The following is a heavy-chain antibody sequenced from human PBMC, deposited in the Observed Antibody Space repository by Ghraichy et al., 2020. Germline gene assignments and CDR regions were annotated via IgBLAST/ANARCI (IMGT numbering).Heavy chain of an antibody. D-gene: IGHD1-14*01. CDR3: AKDYVGTLPDAFDL. CDR2: ISGSGYTT. CDR1: GFTFNYHA. V-gene: IGHV3-23*01. Sequence: GGSLRLSCAASGFTFNYHAMTWVRQAPGKGLEWVSGISGSGYTTYYAETVKGRFTISRDNSENTLYLQMNSLRAEDTATYYCAKDYVGTLPDAFDLWVQGTMVTVSS. J-gene: IGHJ3*01.